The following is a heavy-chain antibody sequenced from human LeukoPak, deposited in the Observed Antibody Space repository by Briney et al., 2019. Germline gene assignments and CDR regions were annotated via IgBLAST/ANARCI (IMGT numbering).Heavy chain of an antibody. J-gene: IGHJ3*02. CDR1: GFTFSSYA. CDR2: ISSNGGST. V-gene: IGHV3-64*01. CDR3: ARVRRSGDAFDI. Sequence: GGSLRLSCAASGFTFSSYAMHWVRQAPGKGLEYVSAISSNGGSTYYANSVKGRFTISRDNSKNSLYLQMNSLRAGDTAVYYCARVRRSGDAFDIWGQGTMVTVSS.